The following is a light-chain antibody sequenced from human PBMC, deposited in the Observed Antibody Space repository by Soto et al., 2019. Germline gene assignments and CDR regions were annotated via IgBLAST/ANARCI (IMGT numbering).Light chain of an antibody. Sequence: DIQMTQSPSSLSASVGDRVTITCRASQSINNYLNWYQQKPGTAPKLLIFDASRLESGVPSRFSGSASGTEFTLTISSLQPDDFATYYCQQYDNYPLTFGGGTKVDIK. CDR1: QSINNY. CDR2: DAS. CDR3: QQYDNYPLT. V-gene: IGKV1-5*01. J-gene: IGKJ4*01.